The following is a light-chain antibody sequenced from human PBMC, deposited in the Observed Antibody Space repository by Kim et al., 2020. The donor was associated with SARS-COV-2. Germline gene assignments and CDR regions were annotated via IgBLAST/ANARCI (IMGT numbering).Light chain of an antibody. Sequence: SPGQSITISCTGTSSDVGSYNLVSWYQQHPGKAPKLMIYEGRKRPSGVSNRFSGSKSGNTASLTISGLQAEDEADYYCCSYAGSWVFGGGTQLTVL. J-gene: IGLJ3*02. V-gene: IGLV2-23*01. CDR1: SSDVGSYNL. CDR3: CSYAGSWV. CDR2: EGR.